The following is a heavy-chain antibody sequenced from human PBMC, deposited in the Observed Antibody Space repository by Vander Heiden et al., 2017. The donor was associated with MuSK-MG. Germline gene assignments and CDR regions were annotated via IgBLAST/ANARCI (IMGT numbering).Heavy chain of an antibody. CDR1: GGSISSGGYS. CDR3: ARGYYYDSSGYPNTYYFDY. J-gene: IGHJ4*02. CDR2: IYHSWST. D-gene: IGHD3-22*01. Sequence: QLQLQVSLSGLLNPSQTLSLTCAVSGGSISSGGYSWSWIRQPPGKGLEWIGYIYHSWSTYYNPSLKSRVTISVDRSKNQFSLKLSSVTAADTAVYYCARGYYYDSSGYPNTYYFDYWGQGTLVTVSS. V-gene: IGHV4-30-2*01.